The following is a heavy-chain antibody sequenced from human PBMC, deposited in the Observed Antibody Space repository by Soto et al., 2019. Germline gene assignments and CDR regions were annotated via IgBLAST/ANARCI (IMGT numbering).Heavy chain of an antibody. D-gene: IGHD1-26*01. Sequence: QVQLVESGGGVVQPGRSLRLSCAASGFTFSTYGMHWVRQAPGKGLEWVAVIWYDGSNKDYADSVTGRFTISRDNSKSTLYLQMNSLRAEDTAVYYCARDRLLGNSFDYWGQGSLVTVSS. V-gene: IGHV3-33*01. CDR3: ARDRLLGNSFDY. CDR2: IWYDGSNK. CDR1: GFTFSTYG. J-gene: IGHJ4*02.